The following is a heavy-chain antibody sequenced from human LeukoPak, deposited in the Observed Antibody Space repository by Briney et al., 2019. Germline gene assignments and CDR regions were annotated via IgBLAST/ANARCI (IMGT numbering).Heavy chain of an antibody. V-gene: IGHV3-23*01. CDR1: GFTFSNYA. J-gene: IGHJ4*02. Sequence: GGSLRLSCATFGFTFSNYAMTWVRQAPGKGLEWVSAISGSGGSIFYADSVKGRFTISRDTSKNTLYLHMNSLSAEDTAVYYCAKVPLHGSGSYSDYWGQGTLVTVSS. CDR2: ISGSGGSI. D-gene: IGHD3-10*01. CDR3: AKVPLHGSGSYSDY.